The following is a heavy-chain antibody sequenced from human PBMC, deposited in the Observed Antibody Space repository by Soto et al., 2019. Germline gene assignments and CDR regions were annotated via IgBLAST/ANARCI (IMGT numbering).Heavy chain of an antibody. CDR2: ISGSGGST. Sequence: EVQLLESGGGLVQPGGSLRLSCAASGFTFSSYAMNWVRQAPGKGLEWVSVISGSGGSTYYADSVKGRFTISRDNSKNTVYMQMISLRAEDTAVYYCARRSSGWYFDYWGQGTLVNVSS. CDR1: GFTFSSYA. V-gene: IGHV3-23*01. CDR3: ARRSSGWYFDY. D-gene: IGHD6-19*01. J-gene: IGHJ4*02.